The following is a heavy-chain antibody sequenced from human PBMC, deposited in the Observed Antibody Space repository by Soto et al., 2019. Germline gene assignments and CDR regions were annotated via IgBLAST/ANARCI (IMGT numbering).Heavy chain of an antibody. CDR1: GGTFSSYA. J-gene: IGHJ5*02. Sequence: QVQLVQSGAEVKKPGSSVKVSCKASGGTFSSYAISWVRQAPGQGLEWMGGIIPIFGTANYAQKFQGRVTITADESPSTAYMELSSLRSEDTAVYYCARVVDVGEWVLSYNWFDPWGQGTLVTVSS. V-gene: IGHV1-69*01. CDR2: IIPIFGTA. D-gene: IGHD3-3*01. CDR3: ARVVDVGEWVLSYNWFDP.